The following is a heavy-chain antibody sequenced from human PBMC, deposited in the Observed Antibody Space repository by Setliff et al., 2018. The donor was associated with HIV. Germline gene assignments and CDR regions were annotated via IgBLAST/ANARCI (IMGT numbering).Heavy chain of an antibody. J-gene: IGHJ1*01. CDR2: IKTDGGTT. Sequence: LRLSCVGSGFTFKTYSMNWVRQAPGKGLEWLSYIKTDGGTTYDADSVEGRFTISRDNAKNSLYLQMDNLTVDDTAVYYCARGWSEGTTVVQVEYFHHWGQGTLVTVSS. CDR3: ARGWSEGTTVVQVEYFHH. V-gene: IGHV3-48*01. CDR1: GFTFKTYS. D-gene: IGHD3-10*01.